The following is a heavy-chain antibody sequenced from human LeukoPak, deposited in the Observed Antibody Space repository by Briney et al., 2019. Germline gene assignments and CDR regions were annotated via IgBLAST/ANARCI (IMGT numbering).Heavy chain of an antibody. CDR3: ARVYGVYCSSTSCYGGAYWYFDL. J-gene: IGHJ2*01. CDR1: GYTFTSYD. V-gene: IGHV1-8*01. Sequence: ASVKVSCKASGYTFTSYDINWVRQATGQGLEWMGWMNPNSGNTGYAQKLQGRVTMTTDTSTSTAYMELRSLRSDDTAVYYCARVYGVYCSSTSCYGGAYWYFDLWGRGTLVTVSS. CDR2: MNPNSGNT. D-gene: IGHD2-2*01.